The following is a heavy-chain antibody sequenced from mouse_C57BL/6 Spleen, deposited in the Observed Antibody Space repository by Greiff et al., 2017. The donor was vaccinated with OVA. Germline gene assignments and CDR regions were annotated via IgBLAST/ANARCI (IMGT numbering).Heavy chain of an antibody. V-gene: IGHV1-52*01. CDR2: IDPSDSET. D-gene: IGHD1-1*01. J-gene: IGHJ3*01. CDR3: ARSIGYGSNLFAY. Sequence: VKLQQPGAELVRPGSSVKLSCKASGYTFTSYWMHWVKQRPIQGLEWIGNIDPSDSETHYNQKFKDKATLTVDKSSSTAYMQLSSLTSEDSAVYYCARSIGYGSNLFAYWGQGTLVTVSA. CDR1: GYTFTSYW.